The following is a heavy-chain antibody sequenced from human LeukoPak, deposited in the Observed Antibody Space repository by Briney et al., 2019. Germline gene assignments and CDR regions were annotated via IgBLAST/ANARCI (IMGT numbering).Heavy chain of an antibody. Sequence: PSETLSLTCTVSGGSISSGSYYWSWIRQPAGKGLEWIGRSYTSGSTNYNASLKSRVTISVDTSKKQFSLKVSSVTATDTAVYYCARAPFDIVVVPAAMGDYYYYMDVWGKGTTVTVSS. V-gene: IGHV4-61*02. CDR2: SYTSGST. CDR1: GGSISSGSYY. CDR3: ARAPFDIVVVPAAMGDYYYYMDV. J-gene: IGHJ6*03. D-gene: IGHD2-2*01.